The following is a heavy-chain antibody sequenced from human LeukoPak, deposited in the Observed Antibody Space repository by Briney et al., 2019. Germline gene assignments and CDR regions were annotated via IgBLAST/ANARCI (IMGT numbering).Heavy chain of an antibody. J-gene: IGHJ3*02. Sequence: GGSLRLSCAASGFTFSSYEMNWVRQAPGEGLEWVSYISSSGSTIYYADSVKGRFTISRDNAKNLLYLQMNSLRAEDTAVYYCARARERLRGAFDIWGQGTMVTVSS. D-gene: IGHD3-10*01. CDR1: GFTFSSYE. CDR3: ARARERLRGAFDI. CDR2: ISSSGSTI. V-gene: IGHV3-48*03.